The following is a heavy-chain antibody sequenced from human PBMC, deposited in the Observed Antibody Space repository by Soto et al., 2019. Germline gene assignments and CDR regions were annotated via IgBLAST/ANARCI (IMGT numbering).Heavy chain of an antibody. J-gene: IGHJ3*02. Sequence: SETLSLTCTVSGGSISSSSYYWGWIRQPPGKGLEWIGSIYYSGSTYYNPSLKSRVTISVDTSKNQFSLKLSSVTAADTAVYYCARPKGIAAAGTEAFDIWGQGTRVTVS. CDR1: GGSISSSSYY. D-gene: IGHD6-13*01. V-gene: IGHV4-39*01. CDR3: ARPKGIAAAGTEAFDI. CDR2: IYYSGST.